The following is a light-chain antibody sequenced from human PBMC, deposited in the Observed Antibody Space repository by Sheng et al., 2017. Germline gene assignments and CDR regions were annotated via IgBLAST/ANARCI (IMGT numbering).Light chain of an antibody. CDR2: GAS. CDR3: QQYGSSLGT. CDR1: QSVSSK. J-gene: IGKJ3*01. V-gene: IGKV3-20*01. Sequence: EIVMTQSPATLSVSPGERATLSCRASQSVSSKLAWYQQKPGQAPRLLIYGASSRATGIPDRFSGSGSGTDFTLTISRLEPEDFAVYYCQQYGSSLGTFGPGPKWISN.